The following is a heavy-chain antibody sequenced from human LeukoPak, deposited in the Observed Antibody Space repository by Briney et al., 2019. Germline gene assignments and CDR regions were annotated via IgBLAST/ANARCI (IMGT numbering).Heavy chain of an antibody. CDR3: VRERKIVGATEGY. V-gene: IGHV4-4*07. CDR2: IYTSGST. D-gene: IGHD1-26*01. CDR1: GGSISSYY. Sequence: PSETLSLTCTVSGGSISSYYWSWIRQPAGKGLEWIGRIYTSGSTNYNPSLKSRVTISVDKSKNQFSLKLSSVTAADTAVYYCVRERKIVGATEGYWGQGTLVTVSS. J-gene: IGHJ4*02.